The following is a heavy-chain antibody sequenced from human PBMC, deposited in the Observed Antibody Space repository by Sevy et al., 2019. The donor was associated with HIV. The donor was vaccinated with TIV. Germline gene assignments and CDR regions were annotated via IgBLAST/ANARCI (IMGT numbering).Heavy chain of an antibody. CDR3: ARVKAKKELNYKGNNYYVMDG. V-gene: IGHV1-18*01. Sequence: ASVKVSCKASGYIFNKYGVTWVRQAPGQGLEWMGWLSAYIGGTNYAQNFQGRVTMTRDTSTSTAYMELMSLRSDDTAVDDCARVKAKKELNYKGNNYYVMDGWGQGTMVTVSS. J-gene: IGHJ6*02. CDR2: LSAYIGGT. D-gene: IGHD3-10*01. CDR1: GYIFNKYG.